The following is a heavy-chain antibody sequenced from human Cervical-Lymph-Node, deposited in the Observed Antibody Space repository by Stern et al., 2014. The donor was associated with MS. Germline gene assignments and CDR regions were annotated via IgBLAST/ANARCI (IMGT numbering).Heavy chain of an antibody. V-gene: IGHV4-34*01. CDR1: GGSFSNYY. Sequence: QVQLQQWGAGLLKPSETLSLTCAVYGGSFSNYYWTWVRQPPGKGLEWIGETTHSGGTIYNPSLKSRITMSVDTSKSQFSLKLGSVTAADTAAYYCARGAGGLGRWGYYYHGMDVWGQGTTVTVSS. J-gene: IGHJ6*02. CDR3: ARGAGGLGRWGYYYHGMDV. CDR2: TTHSGGT. D-gene: IGHD4-23*01.